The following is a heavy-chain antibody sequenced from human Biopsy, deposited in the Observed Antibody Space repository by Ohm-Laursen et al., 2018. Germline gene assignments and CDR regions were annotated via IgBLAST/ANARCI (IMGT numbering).Heavy chain of an antibody. D-gene: IGHD2-15*01. CDR3: ARARDDFVVVPAAFFDF. V-gene: IGHV3-11*01. Sequence: SLRLSCAASGFAFSDHHIAWVRQAPGKGLEWLSYISSSGATIKYADSVKGRFTISRDNAKNSLYLQMNSLRAEDTAVYFCARARDDFVVVPAAFFDFWGQGTLVTVSS. CDR1: GFAFSDHH. J-gene: IGHJ4*02. CDR2: ISSSGATI.